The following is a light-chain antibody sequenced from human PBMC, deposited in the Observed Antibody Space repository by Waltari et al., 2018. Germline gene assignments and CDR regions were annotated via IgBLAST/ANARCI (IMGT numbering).Light chain of an antibody. CDR2: DVT. Sequence: QSALTQPRSVSGSPGQSVTISCTGTSSDVGGYNYVSWYQQHPGKAPKPLFYDVTKRPSGVPDHFSGSKSGNPASLAISGLQAEDEADYYCCSYAANSNWVFGGGTKLTVL. J-gene: IGLJ3*02. CDR1: SSDVGGYNY. CDR3: CSYAANSNWV. V-gene: IGLV2-11*01.